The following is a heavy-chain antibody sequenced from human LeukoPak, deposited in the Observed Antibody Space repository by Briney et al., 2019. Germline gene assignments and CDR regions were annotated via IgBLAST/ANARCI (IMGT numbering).Heavy chain of an antibody. Sequence: SVKVSCKASGGTFSSYAISWVRQAPGQGLEWMGRIIPIFGIANYAQKFQGRVTITADKSTSTAYMELSSLRSEDTAVYYCARRSSTSCTQQTIGMDVWGQGTTVTVSS. CDR3: ARRSSTSCTQQTIGMDV. CDR1: GGTFSSYA. V-gene: IGHV1-69*04. CDR2: IIPIFGIA. D-gene: IGHD2-2*01. J-gene: IGHJ6*02.